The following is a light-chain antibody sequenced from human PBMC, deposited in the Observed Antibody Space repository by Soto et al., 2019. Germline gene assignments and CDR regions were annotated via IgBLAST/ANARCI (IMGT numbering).Light chain of an antibody. V-gene: IGKV1-39*01. CDR3: QQTNSFPRT. Sequence: DIQMTQSPSSLSASVGDRVTITCRASQILNNRLSWYQQKPGKAPNLLISGAFNLQSGVPSRFSGSGSGTDFILTINSLQPEDFATYYCQQTNSFPRTFGQGTKVDIK. CDR1: QILNNR. CDR2: GAF. J-gene: IGKJ1*01.